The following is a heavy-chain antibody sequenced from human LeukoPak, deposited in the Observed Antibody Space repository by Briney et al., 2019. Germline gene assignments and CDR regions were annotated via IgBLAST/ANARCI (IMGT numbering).Heavy chain of an antibody. CDR1: GFTFSSYS. J-gene: IGHJ1*01. V-gene: IGHV3-21*01. CDR2: ISSSSYI. CDR3: ARDPSPYSSSLSEYFQH. D-gene: IGHD6-13*01. Sequence: GGSLRLSCAASGFTFSSYSMNWVRQAPGKGLEWVSSISSSSYIYYADSVKGRFTIPRDNAKNSLYLQMNSLRAEDTAVYYCARDPSPYSSSLSEYFQHWGQGTLVTVSS.